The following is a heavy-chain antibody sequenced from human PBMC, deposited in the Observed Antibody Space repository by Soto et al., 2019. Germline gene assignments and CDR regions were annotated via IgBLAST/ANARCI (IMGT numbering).Heavy chain of an antibody. V-gene: IGHV5-10-1*01. CDR3: ERLGSYYEYYYYGMDV. J-gene: IGHJ6*02. CDR1: GYSFTSYW. Sequence: GESLKISCKGSGYSFTSYWISWVRQMPGKGLEWMGRIDPSDSYTNYSPSFQGHVTISADKSISTAYLQWSSLKASDTAMYYCERLGSYYEYYYYGMDVWGQGTTVTVSS. D-gene: IGHD1-26*01. CDR2: IDPSDSYT.